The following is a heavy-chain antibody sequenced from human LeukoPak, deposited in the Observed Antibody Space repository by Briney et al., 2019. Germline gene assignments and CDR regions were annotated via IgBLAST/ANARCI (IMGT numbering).Heavy chain of an antibody. D-gene: IGHD6-13*01. J-gene: IGHJ4*02. CDR1: GGTFSSYA. Sequence: SVKASCKASGGTFSSYAISWVRQAPGQGLEWMGGIIPIFGTANYAQKFQGRVTITADESTSTAYMELSSLRSEDTAVYYCARQRIAAAGPSFDYWGQGTLVTVSS. CDR3: ARQRIAAAGPSFDY. CDR2: IIPIFGTA. V-gene: IGHV1-69*01.